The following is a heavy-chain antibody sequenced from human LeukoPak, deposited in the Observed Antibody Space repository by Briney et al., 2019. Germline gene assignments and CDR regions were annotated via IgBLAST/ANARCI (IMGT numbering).Heavy chain of an antibody. CDR2: INYAGST. CDR1: GGSIAGSSHY. CDR3: ARVWGILTGYSKYYFDY. Sequence: PSETLSLTCTVAGGSIAGSSHYWGWIRESPGKGLEWIGSINYAGSTYYNPSLKSRVTISVDTSKNQFSLKLNSVTAADTAVYYCARVWGILTGYSKYYFDYWGQGTLVTVSS. D-gene: IGHD3-9*01. J-gene: IGHJ4*02. V-gene: IGHV4-39*01.